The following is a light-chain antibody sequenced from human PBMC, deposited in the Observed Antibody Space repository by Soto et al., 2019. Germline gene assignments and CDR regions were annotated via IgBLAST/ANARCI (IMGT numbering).Light chain of an antibody. CDR2: EVS. CDR3: SSYASSRTRV. J-gene: IGLJ1*01. CDR1: SSDVGGYNY. Sequence: QSALTQPASVSGSPGQSITMSCTGTSSDVGGYNYVSWYQQHPGKAPKLMIYEVSNRPSGVSNRFSGSKSGNTASLTISGLQAADEADYYCSSYASSRTRVFGTGTKVTVL. V-gene: IGLV2-14*01.